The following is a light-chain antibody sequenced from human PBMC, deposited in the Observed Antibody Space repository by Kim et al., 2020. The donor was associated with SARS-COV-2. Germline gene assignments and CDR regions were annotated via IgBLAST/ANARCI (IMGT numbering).Light chain of an antibody. J-gene: IGKJ4*01. CDR1: QDISSY. CDR3: QQYYSYPLT. Sequence: AIRMTQSPSSLSASTGDRVTITCRASQDISSYLAWYQQKPGKAPKVLIYAASTLHTGVPSSFSGSGSGTDFTLTISYLQSEDFATYYCQQYYSYPLTFGGGTKVYIK. V-gene: IGKV1-8*01. CDR2: AAS.